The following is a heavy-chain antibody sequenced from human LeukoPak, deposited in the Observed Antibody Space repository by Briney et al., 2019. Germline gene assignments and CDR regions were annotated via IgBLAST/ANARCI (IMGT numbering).Heavy chain of an antibody. V-gene: IGHV4-59*01. J-gene: IGHJ6*03. CDR1: GGSISSYY. D-gene: IGHD6-19*01. Sequence: PSETLSLTCTVSGGSISSYYWSWIRQPPGKGLEWIGYIYYSGSTNYNPSLKSRVTISVDTSKNQFSLKLSSVTAADTAVYYCARDSGSSGWYNYYYYYYMDVWGKGTTVTVSS. CDR3: ARDSGSSGWYNYYYYYYMDV. CDR2: IYYSGST.